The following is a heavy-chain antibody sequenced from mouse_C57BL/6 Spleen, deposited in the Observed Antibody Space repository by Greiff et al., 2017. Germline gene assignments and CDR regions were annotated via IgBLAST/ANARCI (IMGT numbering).Heavy chain of an antibody. D-gene: IGHD2-5*01. CDR2: IYPSDSET. CDR1: GYTFTSYW. V-gene: IGHV1-61*01. Sequence: VQLQQPGAELVRPGSSVKLSCKASGYTFTSYWMDWVKQRPGQGLEWIGNIYPSDSETHYNQQFKDKATLTVDKSSSTAYMQLSSLTSEDSAVYYCASSNYYAMDYWGQGTSVTVSS. J-gene: IGHJ4*01. CDR3: ASSNYYAMDY.